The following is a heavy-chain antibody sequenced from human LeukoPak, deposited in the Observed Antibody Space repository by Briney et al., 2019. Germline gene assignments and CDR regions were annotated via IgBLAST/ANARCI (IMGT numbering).Heavy chain of an antibody. Sequence: PGGSLRLSCAASGFTFSSYSMNWVRQAPGKGLEWVSNIRRDGSEKYYVDSVKGRFTISRDNAKNSLYLQMNSLRAEDTAVYYCSRDFIRYSCGWSSYFGYWGKGTLVTVST. CDR2: IRRDGSEK. J-gene: IGHJ4*02. V-gene: IGHV3-7*01. CDR3: SRDFIRYSCGWSSYFGY. CDR1: GFTFSSYS. D-gene: IGHD6-19*01.